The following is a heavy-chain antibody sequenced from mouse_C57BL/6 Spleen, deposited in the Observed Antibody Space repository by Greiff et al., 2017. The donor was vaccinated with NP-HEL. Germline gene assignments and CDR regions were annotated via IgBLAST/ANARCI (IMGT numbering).Heavy chain of an antibody. CDR1: GYTFTSYW. CDR3: ASPHGSSSWYVEV. CDR2: INPSNGGT. J-gene: IGHJ1*03. V-gene: IGHV1-53*01. Sequence: QVQLQQPGTELVKPGASVKLSCKASGYTFTSYWMHWVKQRPGQGLEWIGNINPSNGGTNYNEKFKSKATLTVDKSSSAAYMQLSSLTSEDSAVYYCASPHGSSSWYVEVWGTGTTVTVAS. D-gene: IGHD1-1*01.